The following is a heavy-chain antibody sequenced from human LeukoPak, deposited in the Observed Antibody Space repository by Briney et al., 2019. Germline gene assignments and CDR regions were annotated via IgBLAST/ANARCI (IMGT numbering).Heavy chain of an antibody. CDR2: IYTSGST. CDR1: GGSISSGSYY. D-gene: IGHD3-9*01. J-gene: IGHJ4*02. Sequence: PSQTLSLTCTVSGGSISSGSYYWSWIRQPAGKGLEWIGRIYTSGSTNYNPSLKSRVTISVDTSKNQFSLKLSSVTAADTAVYYCARLKGRYDILTGYYSRARSRRYFDYWGQGTLVTVSS. CDR3: ARLKGRYDILTGYYSRARSRRYFDY. V-gene: IGHV4-61*02.